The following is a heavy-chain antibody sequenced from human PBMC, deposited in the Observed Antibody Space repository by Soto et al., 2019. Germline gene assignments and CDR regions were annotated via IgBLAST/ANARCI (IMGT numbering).Heavy chain of an antibody. Sequence: SETLSLTCTVSGGSISSGGYYWSWLRQHPGKGLEWIGYIYYSGSTYYNPSLKSRVTISVDTSKNQFSLKLSSVTAADTAVYYCARSNEQLGPRYHYYMDFWGKGTTVTVSS. CDR3: ARSNEQLGPRYHYYMDF. CDR1: GGSISSGGYY. J-gene: IGHJ6*03. CDR2: IYYSGST. D-gene: IGHD6-6*01. V-gene: IGHV4-31*03.